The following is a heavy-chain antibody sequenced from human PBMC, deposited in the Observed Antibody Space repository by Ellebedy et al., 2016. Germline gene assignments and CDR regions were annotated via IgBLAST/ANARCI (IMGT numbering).Heavy chain of an antibody. V-gene: IGHV3-21*01. CDR3: TRDGSEWSRDV. CDR1: GFTFSAHC. J-gene: IGHJ4*02. D-gene: IGHD3-3*01. Sequence: GESLKISXAASGFTFSAHCMTWVRQAPGKGLEWVASISSASKYIYYSDSVKGRFTIFRDNAESSLYLQMDNLRAEDTAVYYCTRDGSEWSRDVWGQGTLVTVSS. CDR2: ISSASKYI.